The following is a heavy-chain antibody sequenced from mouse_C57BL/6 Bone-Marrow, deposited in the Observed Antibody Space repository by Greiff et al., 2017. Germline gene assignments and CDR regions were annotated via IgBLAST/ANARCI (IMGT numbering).Heavy chain of an antibody. Sequence: VQLQQSGAELVRPGASVKLSCTASGFNFKDDYMPWVKQRPEQGLEWIGWIDPENGDTEYASKFQGKATITADTSSNTAYLQLSSLTSEDTAVYYCSSESHYYAMDDGGQGTSVTVSA. CDR2: IDPENGDT. CDR1: GFNFKDDY. CDR3: SSESHYYAMDD. J-gene: IGHJ4*01. V-gene: IGHV14-4*01.